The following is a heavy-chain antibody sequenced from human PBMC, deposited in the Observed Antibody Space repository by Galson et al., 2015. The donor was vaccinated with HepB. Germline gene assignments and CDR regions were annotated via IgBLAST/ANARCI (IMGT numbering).Heavy chain of an antibody. D-gene: IGHD3-3*01. J-gene: IGHJ4*02. CDR3: ARDRYDFWSGTTRTYFDY. CDR1: GFTFSSYG. CDR2: IWYDGSNK. Sequence: SLRLSCAASGFTFSSYGMHWIRQAPGKGLEWVAVIWYDGSNKYYADSVKGRFTISRDNSKNTLYLQMNSLRAEDTAVYYCARDRYDFWSGTTRTYFDYWGQGTLVTVSS. V-gene: IGHV3-33*01.